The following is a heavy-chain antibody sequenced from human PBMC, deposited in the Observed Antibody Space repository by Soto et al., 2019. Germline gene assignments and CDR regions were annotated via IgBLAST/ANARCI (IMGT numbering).Heavy chain of an antibody. J-gene: IGHJ4*02. CDR1: GNTFTYRY. V-gene: IGHV1-45*02. Sequence: SVKVSCKALGNTFTYRYLHRVRQAPGQALEWMGWITPFSGDVHYAQKFQERVIITRDRSINTAYMQMSSLRSEDTAMYFCAGGGAGSGPFTWELPDHWGQGTLVTVSS. CDR3: AGGGAGSGPFTWELPDH. D-gene: IGHD1-26*01. CDR2: ITPFSGDV.